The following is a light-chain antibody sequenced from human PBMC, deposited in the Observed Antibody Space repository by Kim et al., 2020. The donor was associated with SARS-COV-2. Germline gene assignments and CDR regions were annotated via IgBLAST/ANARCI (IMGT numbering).Light chain of an antibody. V-gene: IGKV3-20*01. CDR2: GAS. Sequence: EIVLTQSPGTLSLSPGERATLSCRASQSVGSNYLAWFQQKAGQAPRLLIYGASSRATGIPDRFSGSGSGTDFTLTISRLEPEDFAMYYCQQYCNSPRTFGQGTKLEI. CDR1: QSVGSNY. J-gene: IGKJ2*01. CDR3: QQYCNSPRT.